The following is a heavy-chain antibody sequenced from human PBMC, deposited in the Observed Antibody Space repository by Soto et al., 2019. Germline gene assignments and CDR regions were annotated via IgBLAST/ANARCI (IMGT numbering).Heavy chain of an antibody. Sequence: QVQMVESGGGVVQPGGSLRLSCAASGFTFSNYGMHWVRQAPGRGLEWVAVIWYHGGNKYYADSVKGRFTISRDNSRNTLYLQMNSLRAEDTAVYFCTRDISSRYFDSWGQGALVTVSS. J-gene: IGHJ4*02. V-gene: IGHV3-33*01. D-gene: IGHD6-13*01. CDR1: GFTFSNYG. CDR3: TRDISSRYFDS. CDR2: IWYHGGNK.